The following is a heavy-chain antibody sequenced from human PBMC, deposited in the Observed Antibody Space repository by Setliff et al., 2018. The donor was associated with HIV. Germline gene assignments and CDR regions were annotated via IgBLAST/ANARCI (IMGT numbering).Heavy chain of an antibody. Sequence: SETLSLTCAVSGYSISSGYYWGWIRQPPGKGLEWIGSIFHSAATNYNPSLKSRVTISIDTSKNQFSLKLTSVTAADTAVYYCARRGAYGYDYFDYWGPGILVTVYS. CDR2: IFHSAAT. V-gene: IGHV4-38-2*01. J-gene: IGHJ4*02. CDR1: GYSISSGYY. D-gene: IGHD5-12*01. CDR3: ARRGAYGYDYFDY.